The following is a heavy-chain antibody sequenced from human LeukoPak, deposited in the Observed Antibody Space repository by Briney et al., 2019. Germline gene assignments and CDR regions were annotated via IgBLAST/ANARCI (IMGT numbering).Heavy chain of an antibody. D-gene: IGHD3-22*01. CDR1: GGSISSSSYY. CDR2: IYYSGST. CDR3: ARAGNYYDSSGYGMDV. Sequence: SETLPLTCTVSGGSISSSSYYWGWIRQPPGKGLEWIGSIYYSGSTYYNPSLKSRVTISVDTSKNQFSLKLSSVTAADTAVYYCARAGNYYDSSGYGMDVWGQGTTVTVSS. V-gene: IGHV4-39*07. J-gene: IGHJ6*02.